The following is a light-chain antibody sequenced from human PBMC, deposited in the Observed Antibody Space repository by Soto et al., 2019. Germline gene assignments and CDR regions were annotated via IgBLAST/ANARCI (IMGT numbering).Light chain of an antibody. V-gene: IGLV2-14*01. CDR2: EST. CDR1: STGFGAYNY. Sequence: QSALTQPASVSGSPGQSITISCTGTSTGFGAYNYVSWYQQHAGEVPKLIIYESTNRPSGVSNRFSGSKSDNTASLTISGLQAEDEADYYCSSYTSGSTLVVFGGGTKLTVL. CDR3: SSYTSGSTLVV. J-gene: IGLJ2*01.